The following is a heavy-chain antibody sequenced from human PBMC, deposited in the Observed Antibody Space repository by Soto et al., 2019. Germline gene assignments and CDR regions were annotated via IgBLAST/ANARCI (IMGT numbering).Heavy chain of an antibody. CDR1: GFTFNYYS. V-gene: IGHV3-48*01. CDR2: ISSDSETK. D-gene: IGHD4-4*01. J-gene: IGHJ5*01. Sequence: GSLRLSCAASGFTFNYYSMNWVRPAPGKGLEYIAYISSDSETKHYADSVKGRFTISRDNAKNSLFLQMDSLRADDTAVYYCAKTIYSNYNRDSWGQGTLVTVSS. CDR3: AKTIYSNYNRDS.